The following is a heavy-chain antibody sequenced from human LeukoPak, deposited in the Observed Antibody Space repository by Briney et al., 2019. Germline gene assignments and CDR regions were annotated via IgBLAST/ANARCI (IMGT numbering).Heavy chain of an antibody. J-gene: IGHJ4*02. CDR1: GGSISSSSYY. CDR3: ARELLWFGELLGGGGHDY. D-gene: IGHD3-10*01. CDR2: IYYSGST. Sequence: SETLSLTCTVSGGSISSSSYYWGWIRQPPGKGLEWIGSIYYSGSTYYNPSLKSRVTISVDTSKNQFSLKLSSVTAADTAVYYCARELLWFGELLGGGGHDYWGQGTLVTVSS. V-gene: IGHV4-39*07.